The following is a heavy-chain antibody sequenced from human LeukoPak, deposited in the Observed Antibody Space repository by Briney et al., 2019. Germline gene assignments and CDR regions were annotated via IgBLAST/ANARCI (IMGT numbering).Heavy chain of an antibody. CDR2: INHSGST. J-gene: IGHJ4*02. CDR1: GGSFSGYY. Sequence: SETLSLTCAVYGGSFSGYYWSWIRQPPGKGLEWIGEINHSGSTNYNPSLKSRVTISVDTSKNQFSLKLSSVTAADTAVYYCASFTVTRVIAYGGQGTLVTVSS. D-gene: IGHD4-17*01. V-gene: IGHV4-34*01. CDR3: ASFTVTRVIAY.